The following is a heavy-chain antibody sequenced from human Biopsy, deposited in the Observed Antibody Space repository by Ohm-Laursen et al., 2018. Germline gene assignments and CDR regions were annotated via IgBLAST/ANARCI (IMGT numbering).Heavy chain of an antibody. D-gene: IGHD2/OR15-2a*01. CDR2: RIPYFNTI. V-gene: IGHV1-69*13. CDR3: VGGQRGPPIGVTVPGDAFDL. J-gene: IGHJ3*01. Sequence: SVEVSCKFSGGTFGNYAISWVRQAPGQGLEWMGGRIPYFNTIYYARNFQDRAVITADRSARTTDMQLSGLRPDDTAVYYCVGGQRGPPIGVTVPGDAFDLWGPGTMVTVSP. CDR1: GGTFGNYA.